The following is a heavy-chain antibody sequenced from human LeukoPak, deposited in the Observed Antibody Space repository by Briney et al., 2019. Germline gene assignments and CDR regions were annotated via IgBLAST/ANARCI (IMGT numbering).Heavy chain of an antibody. CDR3: ASADDFWSGYLVY. CDR2: IYYSGST. V-gene: IGHV4-30-4*08. D-gene: IGHD3-3*01. CDR1: GGSISSGDYY. Sequence: PSETLSLTCTVSGGSISSGDYYWSWIRQPPGKGLEWIGYIYYSGSTYYNPSLKSRVTISVDTSKNQFSLKLSSVTAADTAVYYCASADDFWSGYLVYWGQGTLVTVSS. J-gene: IGHJ4*02.